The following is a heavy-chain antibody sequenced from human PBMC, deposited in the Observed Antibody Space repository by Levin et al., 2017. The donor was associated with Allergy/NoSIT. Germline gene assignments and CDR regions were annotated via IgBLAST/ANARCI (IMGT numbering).Heavy chain of an antibody. CDR1: GYTFTTYG. Sequence: ASVKVSCKTSGYTFTTYGITWLRQAPGQGLEWMGWISTYNGNTDYAQMLQGRVTMTADASTSTAYMELRSLRSDDTAVYYCARDLPIYYDSSGNYPALDFWGQGTLVTVSS. CDR2: ISTYNGNT. V-gene: IGHV1-18*01. CDR3: ARDLPIYYDSSGNYPALDF. D-gene: IGHD3-22*01. J-gene: IGHJ4*02.